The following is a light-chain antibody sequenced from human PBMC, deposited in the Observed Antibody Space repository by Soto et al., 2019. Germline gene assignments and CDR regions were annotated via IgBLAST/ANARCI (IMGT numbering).Light chain of an antibody. J-gene: IGLJ2*01. V-gene: IGLV2-14*01. CDR3: SSYTSSSTVV. Sequence: QSVLTQPASVSGSPGRSITIYCTGTSSDVGGYNYVSWYQQHPGKAPKLMIYEVSNRPSGVSNRFSGSKSGNTASLTISGLQAEDEADYYCSSYTSSSTVVFGGGTKVTVL. CDR1: SSDVGGYNY. CDR2: EVS.